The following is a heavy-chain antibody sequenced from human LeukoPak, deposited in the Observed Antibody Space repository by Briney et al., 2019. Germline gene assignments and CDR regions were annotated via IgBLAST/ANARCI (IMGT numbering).Heavy chain of an antibody. CDR1: GASMSSYY. D-gene: IGHD3-10*01. J-gene: IGHJ5*02. CDR3: ARAGPWQIDP. V-gene: IGHV4-59*01. CDR2: VFYTGTS. Sequence: PSETLSLTCTVSGASMSSYYWTWIRQPPGKGLEWIGHVFYTGTSNYNPSLKSRVAISLDRSNNQFFLRLTSVTAADTAVYYCARAGPWQIDPWGQGTLVTVSS.